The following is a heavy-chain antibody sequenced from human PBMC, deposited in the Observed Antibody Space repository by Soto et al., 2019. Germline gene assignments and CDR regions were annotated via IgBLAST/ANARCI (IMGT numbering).Heavy chain of an antibody. D-gene: IGHD3-3*01. CDR2: MNPNSGNT. CDR1: GYTFTSYD. V-gene: IGHV1-8*01. Sequence: ASVNVSCKASGYTFTSYDINWVRQATGQGLEWMGWMNPNSGNTGYAQKFQGRVTMTRNTSISTAYMELSSLRSEDTAVYYCARVPHSYYDFWSGYYPGDYYYGMDVWGQGTTVTVSS. CDR3: ARVPHSYYDFWSGYYPGDYYYGMDV. J-gene: IGHJ6*02.